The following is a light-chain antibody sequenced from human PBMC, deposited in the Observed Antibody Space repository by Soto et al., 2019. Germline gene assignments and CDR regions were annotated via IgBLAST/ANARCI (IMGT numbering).Light chain of an antibody. Sequence: EIVRTQSPATLSLSPGQRASLSCRASQSVSSNLAWYQQKPGQAPRLLIFGASSRATGIPARFSGSGSGTEFTLTISSLQSEDFAVYYCQQYNYWPPITFGQGTRLEIK. V-gene: IGKV3-15*01. CDR1: QSVSSN. J-gene: IGKJ5*01. CDR3: QQYNYWPPIT. CDR2: GAS.